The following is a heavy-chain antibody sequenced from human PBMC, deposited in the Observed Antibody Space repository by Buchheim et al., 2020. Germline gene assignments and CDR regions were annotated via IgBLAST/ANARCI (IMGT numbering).Heavy chain of an antibody. D-gene: IGHD5-24*01. J-gene: IGHJ4*02. CDR1: GVNIGGNF. CDR2: IKHDGSEK. Sequence: EVQLVESGGGLVQPGGSLRLSCAASGVNIGGNFMTWVRQAPGKGLEWVPNIKHDGSEKYYVDSVKGRFTISRDNAKNSRYLQMNSLRVEDTAIYYCARGRGWLDYWGQGTL. V-gene: IGHV3-7*01. CDR3: ARGRGWLDY.